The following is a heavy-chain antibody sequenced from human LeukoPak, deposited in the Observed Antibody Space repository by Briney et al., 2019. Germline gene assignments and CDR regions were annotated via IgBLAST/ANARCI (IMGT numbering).Heavy chain of an antibody. CDR3: AKDGSGSTSCYLCYYYYGMDV. V-gene: IGHV3-30*04. CDR2: ISYDGSNK. J-gene: IGHJ6*02. CDR1: GFTFSGYP. Sequence: GGSLRLSCAASGFTFSGYPIHWVRQAPGKGPEWVAVISYDGSNKYYADSVKGRFTISRDNSKNTLYLQMNSLRAEDTAVYYCAKDGSGSTSCYLCYYYYGMDVWGQGTTVTVSS. D-gene: IGHD2-2*01.